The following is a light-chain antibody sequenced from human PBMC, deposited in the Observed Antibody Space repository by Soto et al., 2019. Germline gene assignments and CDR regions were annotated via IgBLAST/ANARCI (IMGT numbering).Light chain of an antibody. J-gene: IGKJ1*01. V-gene: IGKV1-5*01. CDR1: QNINMW. Sequence: DIKMTQSPSTVSASVGDRVTLTCRASQNINMWLAWYQQKPGKAPNLLIYSGSSLESGVPSRFSGSGSGTEFTLTISSLQPDDFATYYCQQYNSYRGAFGQGTKVDIK. CDR3: QQYNSYRGA. CDR2: SGS.